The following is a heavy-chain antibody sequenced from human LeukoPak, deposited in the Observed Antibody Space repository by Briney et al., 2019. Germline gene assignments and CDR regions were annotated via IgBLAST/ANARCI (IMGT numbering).Heavy chain of an antibody. CDR3: AKDLLMGTTYAFDI. Sequence: ASVKVSCKASGGTFSSYAISWVRQAPGQGLEWMGRIIPILGIANYAQKFQGRVTITADKSTSTAYMELSSLRAEDTALYYCAKDLLMGTTYAFDIWGQGTMVTVSS. V-gene: IGHV1-69*04. D-gene: IGHD1-26*01. J-gene: IGHJ3*02. CDR2: IIPILGIA. CDR1: GGTFSSYA.